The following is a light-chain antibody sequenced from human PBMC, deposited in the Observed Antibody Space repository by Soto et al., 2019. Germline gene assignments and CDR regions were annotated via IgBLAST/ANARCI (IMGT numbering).Light chain of an antibody. V-gene: IGLV1-44*01. CDR1: RSNVASNT. J-gene: IGLJ3*02. Sequence: QSVLTQPPSASGTPGQRVTISCSGSRSNVASNTVNWYQQLPGTAPRVLIYSNNQRPSGVPGRFSGSKTGTSASLAISGLRSEDEGGYYCAAWDDSLNAVLFGGGTKVTVL. CDR3: AAWDDSLNAVL. CDR2: SNN.